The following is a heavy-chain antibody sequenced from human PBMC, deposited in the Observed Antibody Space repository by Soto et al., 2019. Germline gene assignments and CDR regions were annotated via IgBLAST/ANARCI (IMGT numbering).Heavy chain of an antibody. D-gene: IGHD1-26*01. V-gene: IGHV1-69*13. Sequence: ASVKVSCKASGGTFSSYAISWVRQAPGQGLEWMGGIIPIFGTANYAQKFQGRVTITADESTSTAYMELSSLRSEDTAVYYCARDYISGSYGRWDYWGQGTLVTVSS. J-gene: IGHJ4*02. CDR3: ARDYISGSYGRWDY. CDR2: IIPIFGTA. CDR1: GGTFSSYA.